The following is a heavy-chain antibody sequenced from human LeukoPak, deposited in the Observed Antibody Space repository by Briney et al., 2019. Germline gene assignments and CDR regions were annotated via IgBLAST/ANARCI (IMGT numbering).Heavy chain of an antibody. V-gene: IGHV4-39*01. Sequence: PSETLSLTCTVSGGSISSSSYYWGWIRQPPGKGLEWIGSIYYSGSTFYNPSLKSRVTISVDTSKNQFSLKLSSVTAADTAVYYCASSPVDILTGRYFDYWGRGTLVTVSS. J-gene: IGHJ4*02. CDR1: GGSISSSSYY. D-gene: IGHD3-9*01. CDR3: ASSPVDILTGRYFDY. CDR2: IYYSGST.